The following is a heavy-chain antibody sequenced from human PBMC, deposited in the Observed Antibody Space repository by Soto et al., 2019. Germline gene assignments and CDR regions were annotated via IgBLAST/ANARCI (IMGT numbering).Heavy chain of an antibody. CDR1: GFTFSSYG. V-gene: IGHV3-30*18. CDR2: VSYDEITK. CDR3: SKPLGLLRRAMAQGSDY. D-gene: IGHD5-18*01. J-gene: IGHJ4*02. Sequence: QVQLVESGGGVVQPGRSLRLSCAASGFTFSSYGMNWVRQAPGKGLEGVAVVSYDEITKYYADSVKGRFNISRDNSTNPVYQQMNSLRPEDTAGYYCSKPLGLLRRAMAQGSDYWVQGTLITFSS.